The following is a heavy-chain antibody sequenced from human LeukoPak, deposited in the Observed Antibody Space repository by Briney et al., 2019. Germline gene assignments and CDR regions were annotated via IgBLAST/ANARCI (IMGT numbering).Heavy chain of an antibody. CDR2: ISGSGGST. D-gene: IGHD3-3*01. CDR3: AKDVGLGVADDYFDY. CDR1: GFTFSSYW. Sequence: GGSLRLSCAASGFTFSSYWMSWVRQAPGKGLEWVSAISGSGGSTYYADSVKGRFTISRDNSKNTLYLQMNSLRAEDTAVYYCAKDVGLGVADDYFDYWGQGTLVTVSS. J-gene: IGHJ4*02. V-gene: IGHV3-23*01.